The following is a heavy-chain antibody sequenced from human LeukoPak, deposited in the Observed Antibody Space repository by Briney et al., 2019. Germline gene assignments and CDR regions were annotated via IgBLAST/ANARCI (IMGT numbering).Heavy chain of an antibody. CDR3: AGHHPRNTVDF. Sequence: PSETLSLTCTVSGGSISSYQWSWIRQPPGKGLEWIGYISYSGFTNYNPSLKSRITISLDTSKNQFSLKLTSVTAADTAVYYCAGHHPRNTVDFWGQGTLVTVSS. V-gene: IGHV4-59*08. J-gene: IGHJ4*02. CDR1: GGSISSYQ. CDR2: ISYSGFT. D-gene: IGHD2/OR15-2a*01.